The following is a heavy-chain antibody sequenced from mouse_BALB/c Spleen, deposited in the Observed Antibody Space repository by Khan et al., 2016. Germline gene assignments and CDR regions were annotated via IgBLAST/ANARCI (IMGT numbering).Heavy chain of an antibody. CDR1: GYSITSDYA. J-gene: IGHJ3*01. Sequence: EVQLQESGPGLVKPSQSLSITCTVTGYSITSDYAWNWIRQFPGNKLEWMGYLHYSGSTSYNPSLKSRISITRATSKNQFFLQLNSVTTEDTARYYSGRLERAWFAYWGQGTLVTVSA. CDR2: LHYSGST. CDR3: GRLERAWFAY. V-gene: IGHV3-2*02.